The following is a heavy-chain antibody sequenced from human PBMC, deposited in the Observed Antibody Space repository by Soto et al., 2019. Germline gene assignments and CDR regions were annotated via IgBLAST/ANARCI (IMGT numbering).Heavy chain of an antibody. CDR3: AKVTARHYYGMDV. CDR2: ISYDGSNK. D-gene: IGHD5-18*01. Sequence: PGGSLRLSCAASGFTFSSYGMHWVRQAPGKGLEWVAVISYDGSNKYYADSVKGRSTISRDNSKNTLYLQMNSLRAEDTAVYYCAKVTARHYYGMDVWGQGTTVTVSS. V-gene: IGHV3-30*18. CDR1: GFTFSSYG. J-gene: IGHJ6*02.